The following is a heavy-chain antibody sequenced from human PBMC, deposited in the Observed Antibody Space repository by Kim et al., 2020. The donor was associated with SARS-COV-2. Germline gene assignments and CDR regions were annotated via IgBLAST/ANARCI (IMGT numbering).Heavy chain of an antibody. CDR2: IIPILGIA. CDR1: GGTFSSYT. Sequence: SVKVSCKASGGTFSSYTISWVRQAPGQGLEWMGRIIPILGIANYAQKFQGRVTITADKSTSTAYMELSSLRSEDTAVYYCARALELRGAVWFDPWGQGTLVTVSS. D-gene: IGHD1-7*01. CDR3: ARALELRGAVWFDP. V-gene: IGHV1-69*02. J-gene: IGHJ5*02.